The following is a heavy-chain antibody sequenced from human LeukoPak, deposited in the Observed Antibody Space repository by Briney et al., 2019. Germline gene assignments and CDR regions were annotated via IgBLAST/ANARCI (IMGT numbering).Heavy chain of an antibody. J-gene: IGHJ2*01. Sequence: SETLSLTCTVSGGSISSGSYYWSWIRQPAGKGLEWIGRIYTSGSTNYNPSRKSRVTISVDTSKNKFSLKLSFVTAADTAVYYCARSRGLTSRNWYFDLWGRGTLVTVSS. CDR1: GGSISSGSYY. CDR2: IYTSGST. D-gene: IGHD1-14*01. CDR3: ARSRGLTSRNWYFDL. V-gene: IGHV4-61*02.